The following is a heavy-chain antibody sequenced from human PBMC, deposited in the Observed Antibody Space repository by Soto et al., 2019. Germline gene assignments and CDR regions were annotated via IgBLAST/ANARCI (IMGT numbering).Heavy chain of an antibody. V-gene: IGHV1-3*01. CDR3: AGPHDRAGLGT. CDR2: HNGYNGQT. Sequence: ASVKVSCKASETTFSAYLVHWVRQVHGQGLEWMGWHNGYNGQTEYSQKFQGRVTITRDTSAKTAYLELRSLTSEDTAVYYCAGPHDRAGLGTWGQGTLVTVSS. CDR1: ETTFSAYL. J-gene: IGHJ5*02. D-gene: IGHD1-1*01.